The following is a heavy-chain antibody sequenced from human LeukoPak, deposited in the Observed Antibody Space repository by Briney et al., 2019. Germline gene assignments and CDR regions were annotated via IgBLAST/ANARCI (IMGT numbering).Heavy chain of an antibody. CDR2: ISYTGST. CDR1: GGSISSSTYY. Sequence: SETLSLTCTVSGGSISSSTYYWGWIRQPPGKGLEWIGSISYTGSTYYNPSLKSRVTISVDTSKNQFSLKLSSVTAADTAVYYCAADYSGNYHVEFAYWGQGTLVTVSS. V-gene: IGHV4-39*07. CDR3: AADYSGNYHVEFAY. D-gene: IGHD1-26*01. J-gene: IGHJ4*02.